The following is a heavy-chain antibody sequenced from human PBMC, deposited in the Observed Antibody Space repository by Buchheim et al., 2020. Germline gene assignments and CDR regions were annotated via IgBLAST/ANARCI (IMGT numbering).Heavy chain of an antibody. J-gene: IGHJ4*02. CDR3: AREVRGHAYFDT. V-gene: IGHV3-74*01. CDR1: GFTFTTFW. Sequence: EVQLVESGGGLIQPGGSLRLSCAASGFTFTTFWMHWVRQVPGKGLMWVSRINPDGSDRSYAASVRGRFTISRDNAVNTLYLQMNSLRVEDTGVYSCAREVRGHAYFDTWGQGT. CDR2: INPDGSDR.